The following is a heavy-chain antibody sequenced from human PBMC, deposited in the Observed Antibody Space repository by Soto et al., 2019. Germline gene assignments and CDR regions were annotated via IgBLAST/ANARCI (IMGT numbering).Heavy chain of an antibody. J-gene: IGHJ4*02. CDR3: ARDTPYYDLWTGFSNVMFDS. Sequence: EVQLVESGGNLVQPGGSLRLSCATSGFTFSSYSMNWVRQAPGKGLEWISYISGSSNNIYYADSVKGRFTVSRDNGKNSLFLQMNSLRVEDTAIYYCARDTPYYDLWTGFSNVMFDSWGQGILVTVSS. D-gene: IGHD3-3*01. CDR1: GFTFSSYS. CDR2: ISGSSNNI. V-gene: IGHV3-48*01.